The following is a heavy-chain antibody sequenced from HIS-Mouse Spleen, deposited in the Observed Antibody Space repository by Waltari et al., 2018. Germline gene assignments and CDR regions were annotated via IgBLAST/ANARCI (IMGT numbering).Heavy chain of an antibody. V-gene: IGHV4-39*07. D-gene: IGHD6-13*01. CDR3: AREIPYSSSWYDWYFDL. CDR1: GCSISSSRYY. J-gene: IGHJ2*01. CDR2: IYYSGST. Sequence: QLQLQESGPGLVKPSETLSLTCTVSGCSISSSRYYSGWIRQPPGKGLEWIGSIYYSGSTYYNPSLKSRVTISVDTSKNQFSLKLSSVTAADTAVYYCAREIPYSSSWYDWYFDLWGRGTLVTVSS.